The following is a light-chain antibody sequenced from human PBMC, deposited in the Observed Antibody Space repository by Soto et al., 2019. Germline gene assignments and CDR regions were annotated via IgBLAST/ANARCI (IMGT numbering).Light chain of an antibody. CDR2: WAS. V-gene: IGKV4-1*01. CDR3: QQYYSTTST. CDR1: QSVLYSSNNKNY. J-gene: IGKJ4*01. Sequence: DIVMTQSPDSLAVSLGERATINCKSSQSVLYSSNNKNYLAWYQQKPGQPPKLIIYWASTRESGVPDRFSGRASGTDFTLTISSLQAEDGAVYYCQQYYSTTSTFGGGTKVEIK.